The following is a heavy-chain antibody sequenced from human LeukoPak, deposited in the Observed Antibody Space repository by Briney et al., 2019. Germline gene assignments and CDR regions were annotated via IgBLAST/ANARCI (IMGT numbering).Heavy chain of an antibody. D-gene: IGHD2-2*01. J-gene: IGHJ5*02. V-gene: IGHV4-31*03. Sequence: SQTLSLTCTVSGGSISSGGYYWSWIRQHPGKGLEWIGYIYYSGSTYYNPSLKSRVTISVDTSKNQFSLKLSSVTAADTAVYYCARAYCSSTSCPHNTWGQGTLVTVSS. CDR3: ARAYCSSTSCPHNT. CDR1: GGSISSGGYY. CDR2: IYYSGST.